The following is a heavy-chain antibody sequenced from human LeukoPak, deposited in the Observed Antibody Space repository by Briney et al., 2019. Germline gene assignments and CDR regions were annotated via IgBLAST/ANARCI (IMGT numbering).Heavy chain of an antibody. D-gene: IGHD4-11*01. CDR3: ARDSVSNYYFDY. J-gene: IGHJ4*02. Sequence: PGGSLRLSCAASGFTFDDYAMHWVRQAPGKGLEWVSGISWNSGSIGYADSVKGRFTISRDNAKNSLYLQMNSLRAEDTAVYYCARDSVSNYYFDYWGQGTLVTVSS. V-gene: IGHV3-9*01. CDR1: GFTFDDYA. CDR2: ISWNSGSI.